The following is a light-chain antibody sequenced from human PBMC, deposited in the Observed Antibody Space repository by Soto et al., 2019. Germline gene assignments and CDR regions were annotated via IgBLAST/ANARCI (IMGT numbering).Light chain of an antibody. V-gene: IGKV3-20*01. Sequence: EIALTQSPGTLSLSPGERATLSGRASQSVSSNYLAWYQQKPGETPRLVIYGASRRATGMPDRFSGSGSGTVFTLTISRLEPEDCAVYYCQHYDRSAYTFGQGTALEIK. J-gene: IGKJ2*01. CDR1: QSVSSNY. CDR3: QHYDRSAYT. CDR2: GAS.